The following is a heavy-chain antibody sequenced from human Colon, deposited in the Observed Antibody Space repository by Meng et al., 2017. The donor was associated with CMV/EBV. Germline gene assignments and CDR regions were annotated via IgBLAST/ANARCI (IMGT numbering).Heavy chain of an antibody. CDR2: INPNSGGT. V-gene: IGHV1-2*02. J-gene: IGHJ4*02. CDR1: GYTFTGYY. D-gene: IGHD3-9*01. CDR3: ARDYDILTGYPDY. Sequence: ASVKVSCKASGYTFTGYYMHWVRQAPGQGLEWMGWINPNSGGTNYAQKFQGRVTMTRDTSISTAYMELSRLRSDDTAVYYCARDYDILTGYPDYWVQGTLVTVSS.